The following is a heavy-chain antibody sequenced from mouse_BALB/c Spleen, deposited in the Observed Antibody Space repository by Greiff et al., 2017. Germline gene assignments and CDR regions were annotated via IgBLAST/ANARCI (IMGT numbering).Heavy chain of an antibody. Sequence: VQRVESGPGLVAPSQSLSITCTVSGFSLTSYGVHWVRQPPGKGLEWLGVIWAGGSTNYNSALMSRLSISKDNSKSQVFLKMNSLQTDDTAMYYCATYYYGSSYEDAMDYWGQGTSVTVSS. CDR2: IWAGGST. V-gene: IGHV2-9*02. CDR1: GFSLTSYG. D-gene: IGHD1-1*01. J-gene: IGHJ4*01. CDR3: ATYYYGSSYEDAMDY.